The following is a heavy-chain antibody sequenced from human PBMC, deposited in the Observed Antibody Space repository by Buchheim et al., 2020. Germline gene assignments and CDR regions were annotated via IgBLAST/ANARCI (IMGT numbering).Heavy chain of an antibody. CDR1: GYTFTGYY. CDR3: ARSYDDILTGASYGMDV. V-gene: IGHV1-2*04. Sequence: QVQLVQSGAEVKKPGASVKVSCKASGYTFTGYYMHWVRQAPGQGLEWMGWINPNSGGTNYAQTFQGWVTMTRDTSISTAYMELSRLRSDDTAVYYCARSYDDILTGASYGMDVWGQGTT. D-gene: IGHD3-9*01. CDR2: INPNSGGT. J-gene: IGHJ6*02.